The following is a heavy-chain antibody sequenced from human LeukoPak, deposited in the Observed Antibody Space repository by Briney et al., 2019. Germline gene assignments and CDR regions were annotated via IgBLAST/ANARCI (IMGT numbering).Heavy chain of an antibody. D-gene: IGHD6-13*01. Sequence: GGSLRLSCAASGFTFDNFAMHWVRQPPGKGLEWVSLISADGGNTCSADSVKGRFTISRDNSKNSLYLQIDSLTTEDTAFYYCAKDAVGAAAGYYIDSWGQGTLVTVSP. CDR1: GFTFDNFA. J-gene: IGHJ4*02. V-gene: IGHV3-43*02. CDR2: ISADGGNT. CDR3: AKDAVGAAAGYYIDS.